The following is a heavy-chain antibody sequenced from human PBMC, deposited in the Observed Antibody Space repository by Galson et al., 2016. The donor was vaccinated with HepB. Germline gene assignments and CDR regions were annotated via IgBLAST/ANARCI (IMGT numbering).Heavy chain of an antibody. J-gene: IGHJ4*02. Sequence: SLRLSCAATGFTFSSYTMNWVRQAPGRGLEWVSVISESGGSTSYADSVKGRLTISRDNSKNTVYLQMNSLRADDTGIYYCAKDTIAGNMADPFDYWGQGTLVTVSS. CDR3: AKDTIAGNMADPFDY. CDR2: ISESGGST. D-gene: IGHD2/OR15-2a*01. V-gene: IGHV3-23*01. CDR1: GFTFSSYT.